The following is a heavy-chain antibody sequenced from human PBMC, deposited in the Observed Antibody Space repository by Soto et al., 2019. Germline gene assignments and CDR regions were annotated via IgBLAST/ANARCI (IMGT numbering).Heavy chain of an antibody. V-gene: IGHV2-5*02. J-gene: IGHJ4*02. Sequence: QITLKESGPTLVTPTQTLTLTCTFSGVSLSTSGVGVGWIRQPPGKALEWLALIYWDDDKRYSPSLKSRLTINNDTSKNQVVLTMTNMDPVDKATYFCAHLSENYLDYCGQGTLVIVSS. CDR1: GVSLSTSGVG. CDR2: IYWDDDK. CDR3: AHLSENYLDY.